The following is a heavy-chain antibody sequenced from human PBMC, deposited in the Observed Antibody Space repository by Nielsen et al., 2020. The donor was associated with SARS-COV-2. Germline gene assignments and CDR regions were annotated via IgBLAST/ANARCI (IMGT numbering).Heavy chain of an antibody. J-gene: IGHJ2*01. Sequence: SETLSLTCTVSGGSISSSSYYWGWIRQPPGKGLEWIGSIYYSGSTYYNPSLKSRVTISVDTSKNQFSLKLSSVTAADTAVYYCASSFRDSRGPYSSSWYGWYFDLWGRGTLVTVSS. CDR1: GGSISSSSYY. CDR2: IYYSGST. D-gene: IGHD6-13*01. V-gene: IGHV4-39*07. CDR3: ASSFRDSRGPYSSSWYGWYFDL.